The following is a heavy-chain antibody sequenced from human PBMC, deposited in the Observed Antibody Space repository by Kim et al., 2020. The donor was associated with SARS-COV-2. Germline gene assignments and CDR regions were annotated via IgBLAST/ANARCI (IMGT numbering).Heavy chain of an antibody. D-gene: IGHD3-3*02. Sequence: RYRPSFQGQVTISADKSISTAYLQWSSLKASDTAMYYCARLIISSAPFDYWGQGTLVTVSS. V-gene: IGHV5-51*01. CDR3: ARLIISSAPFDY. J-gene: IGHJ4*02.